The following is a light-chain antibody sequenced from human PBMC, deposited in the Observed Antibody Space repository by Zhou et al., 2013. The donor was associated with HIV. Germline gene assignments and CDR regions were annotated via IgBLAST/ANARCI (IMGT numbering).Light chain of an antibody. CDR1: QSLLYSNGFHY. Sequence: DIVMTQSPLSLPVTPGEPASISCRSSQSLLYSNGFHYLDWYLQRPGQSPQLLIYLASKRASGVPDRFSGSGSGTDFTLTISRVEAEDVGVYYCMQSLQTPTTFGQGTKVEIK. CDR3: MQSLQTPTT. V-gene: IGKV2-28*01. J-gene: IGKJ1*01. CDR2: LAS.